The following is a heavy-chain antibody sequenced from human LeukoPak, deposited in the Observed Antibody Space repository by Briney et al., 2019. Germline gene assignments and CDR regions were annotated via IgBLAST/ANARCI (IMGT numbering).Heavy chain of an antibody. CDR2: IKPGGNEK. Sequence: GGSLRLSCAASGFTFNNYWMTWVRQGPGKGLEWVANIKPGGNEKYYVDSVKGRFTISRDNVKNSLYLQMNSLRAEDTAIYYCARVGGTNYYYYGMDVWGQGTTVTVSS. V-gene: IGHV3-7*03. CDR3: ARVGGTNYYYYGMDV. D-gene: IGHD1-1*01. CDR1: GFTFNNYW. J-gene: IGHJ6*02.